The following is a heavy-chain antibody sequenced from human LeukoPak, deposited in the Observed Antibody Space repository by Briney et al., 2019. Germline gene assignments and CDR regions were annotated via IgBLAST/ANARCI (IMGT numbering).Heavy chain of an antibody. CDR3: AKSLSYFDWSPLNY. CDR2: ISWNGGSI. CDR1: GFTFSGYW. J-gene: IGHJ4*02. D-gene: IGHD3-9*01. Sequence: GGSLRLSCEASGFTFSGYWMHWVRQPPGKGLEWVSGISWNGGSIGYADSVKGRITISRDNAKNSLYLQMNSLRAEDTALYYCAKSLSYFDWSPLNYWGQGTLVTVSS. V-gene: IGHV3-9*01.